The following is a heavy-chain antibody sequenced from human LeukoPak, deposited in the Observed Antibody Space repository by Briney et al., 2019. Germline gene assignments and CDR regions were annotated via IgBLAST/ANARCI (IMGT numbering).Heavy chain of an antibody. V-gene: IGHV1-2*02. CDR1: GYTFTTYA. D-gene: IGHD6-13*01. J-gene: IGHJ3*02. CDR2: INANSGGT. Sequence: ASVKVSCKASGYTFTTYAMNWVRQAPGQGLEWMGWINANSGGTNFAQKFQGRVTMTRDTSINTAYMELSRLRSDDTAVYYCAREGNIAAAGTKSVDAFDIWGQGTMVTASS. CDR3: AREGNIAAAGTKSVDAFDI.